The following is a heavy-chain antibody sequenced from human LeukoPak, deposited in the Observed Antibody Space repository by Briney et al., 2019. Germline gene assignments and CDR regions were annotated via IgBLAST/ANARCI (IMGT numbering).Heavy chain of an antibody. V-gene: IGHV4-4*07. D-gene: IGHD5-12*01. CDR1: GGSISSYY. CDR3: AREDIVATIDY. CDR2: IYNSGST. Sequence: PSETLSLTCTVSGGSISSYYWSWIRQPPGKGLEWIGRIYNSGSTNYNPSLKSRVTMSVDTSKNQFSLKLRSVSAADTAVYYCAREDIVATIDYWGQGTLVTVSS. J-gene: IGHJ4*02.